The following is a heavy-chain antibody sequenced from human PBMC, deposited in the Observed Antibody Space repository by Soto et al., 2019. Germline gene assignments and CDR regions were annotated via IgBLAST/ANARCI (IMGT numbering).Heavy chain of an antibody. CDR1: GFTFSSYG. J-gene: IGHJ6*02. Sequence: PGGSLRLSCAASGFTFSSYGMHWVRQAPGKGLEWVAVISYDGSNKYYADSVKGRFTISRDNSKNTLYLQMNSLTAEDTAVYYCAQWVCRSTSCRWHYYYYGIDVRGHGTTVTVCS. D-gene: IGHD2-2*01. CDR2: ISYDGSNK. CDR3: AQWVCRSTSCRWHYYYYGIDV. V-gene: IGHV3-30*18.